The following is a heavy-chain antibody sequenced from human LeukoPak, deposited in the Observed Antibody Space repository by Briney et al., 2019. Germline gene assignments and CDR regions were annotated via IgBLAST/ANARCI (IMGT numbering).Heavy chain of an antibody. V-gene: IGHV3-7*01. CDR3: ARDYYSGWNPGDFDY. J-gene: IGHJ4*02. D-gene: IGHD6-25*01. CDR1: GFTFSSYW. Sequence: SGGSLRLSCAASGFTFSSYWMSWVRQAPGKGLEWVANIKQDGSEKYYVDSVKGRFTISRDNAKNSLYLQMNSLRAEDTAVYYCARDYYSGWNPGDFDYWGQGTLVTVSS. CDR2: IKQDGSEK.